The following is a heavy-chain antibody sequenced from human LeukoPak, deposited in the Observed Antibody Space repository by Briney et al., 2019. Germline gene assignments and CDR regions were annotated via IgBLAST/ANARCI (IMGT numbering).Heavy chain of an antibody. CDR1: GFSFSTYW. D-gene: IGHD3-16*01. Sequence: SGGSLRLSCAASGFSFSTYWMHWVRQAPGKGLVWVSRLNGYGNSANYADSVEGRLTISRDNTQNTLYMQMNSLRAEDSAVYFCAKVMMAGDPAGISIFDYWGQGALVTVSS. J-gene: IGHJ4*02. CDR3: AKVMMAGDPAGISIFDY. V-gene: IGHV3-74*01. CDR2: LNGYGNSA.